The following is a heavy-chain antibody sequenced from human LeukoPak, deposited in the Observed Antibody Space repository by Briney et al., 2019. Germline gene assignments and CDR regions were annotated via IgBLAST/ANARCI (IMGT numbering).Heavy chain of an antibody. CDR1: GGSISSYY. Sequence: SETLSLTCTVSGGSISSYYWSWIRQPPGKGLEWIGYVFYSGSTNYNPSLNSRVTMSVDTSKKQFSLKLSSVTAADTAVYYCARVSGWELAAAWFDPWGQGTLVTVSS. V-gene: IGHV4-59*01. CDR3: ARVSGWELAAAWFDP. D-gene: IGHD1-26*01. J-gene: IGHJ5*02. CDR2: VFYSGST.